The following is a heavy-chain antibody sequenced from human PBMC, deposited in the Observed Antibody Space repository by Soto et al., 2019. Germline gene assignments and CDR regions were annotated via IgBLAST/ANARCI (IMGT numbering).Heavy chain of an antibody. CDR1: GFTFSSYA. Sequence: EVHLLESGGGLVQPGGSLRLSCAASGFTFSSYAMSWVRQAPGKGLEWVSAISGSGGSTYYADSVKGRFTISRDNSKNTLYLQMNSLRAEDTAVYYCAKAKWELPHFDYWGQVTLVTVSS. V-gene: IGHV3-23*01. CDR3: AKAKWELPHFDY. J-gene: IGHJ4*02. D-gene: IGHD1-26*01. CDR2: ISGSGGST.